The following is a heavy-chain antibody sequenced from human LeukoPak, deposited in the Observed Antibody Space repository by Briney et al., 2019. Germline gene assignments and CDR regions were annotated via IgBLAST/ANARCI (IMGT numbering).Heavy chain of an antibody. V-gene: IGHV1-18*01. CDR3: ARDVGLYCGGDCEVDY. Sequence: GASVKVSCKASGYTFTSYGISWVRQAPGQGLEWMGWISAYNGNTNYAQKLQGRVTMTTDTSTSTAYMELRSLRSDDTAVYYCARDVGLYCGGDCEVDYWGQGTLVTVSS. D-gene: IGHD2-21*02. CDR1: GYTFTSYG. J-gene: IGHJ4*02. CDR2: ISAYNGNT.